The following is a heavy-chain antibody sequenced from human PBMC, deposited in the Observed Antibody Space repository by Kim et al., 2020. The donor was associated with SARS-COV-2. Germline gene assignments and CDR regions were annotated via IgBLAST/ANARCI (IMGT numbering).Heavy chain of an antibody. Sequence: GGSLRLSCAASGFTFSSYGMHWVRQAPGKGLEWVAVIWYDGSNKYYADSVKGRFTISRDNSKNTLYLQMNSLRAEDTAVYYCAREAVYGYLLDYWGQGTLVTVSS. D-gene: IGHD5-18*01. CDR1: GFTFSSYG. J-gene: IGHJ4*02. V-gene: IGHV3-33*01. CDR3: AREAVYGYLLDY. CDR2: IWYDGSNK.